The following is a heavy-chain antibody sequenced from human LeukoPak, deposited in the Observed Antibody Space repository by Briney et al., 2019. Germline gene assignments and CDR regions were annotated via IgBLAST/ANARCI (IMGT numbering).Heavy chain of an antibody. CDR3: ARAVDYRNYFDY. Sequence: PSETLSLSCTVSGDSMTWGGYYWSWVRQHPGKGLEWVGFIYHSGTTFYNPSLESRATISVDTSQNQFSLKLTSVTAADTAVYYYARAVDYRNYFDYWGQGTLVTVSS. D-gene: IGHD4-11*01. V-gene: IGHV4-31*03. CDR2: IYHSGTT. J-gene: IGHJ4*02. CDR1: GDSMTWGGYY.